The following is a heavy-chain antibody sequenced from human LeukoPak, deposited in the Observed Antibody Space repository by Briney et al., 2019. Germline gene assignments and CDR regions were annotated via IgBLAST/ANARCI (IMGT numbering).Heavy chain of an antibody. CDR3: ARRLDFDY. D-gene: IGHD6-19*01. V-gene: IGHV3-48*04. Sequence: GGSLRLFCAASGFTFSTFSMHWVRQAPGKGLEWVSYISSSSSSIYYADSVKGRFTISRDNAKNSLYLQMNSLRAEDTAVYYCARRLDFDYWGQGTLVTVSS. J-gene: IGHJ4*02. CDR1: GFTFSTFS. CDR2: ISSSSSSI.